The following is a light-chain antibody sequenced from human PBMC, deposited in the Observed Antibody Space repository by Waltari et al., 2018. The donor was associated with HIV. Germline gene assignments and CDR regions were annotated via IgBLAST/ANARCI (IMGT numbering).Light chain of an antibody. Sequence: EIVLTQSPDTLSVSPGERVTLSCSASKRVDSNFAWYHQEPGQAPRHLIFGTSSWAAGIPARISGSGSETESTLTISSLQSEDFAVYYCQQYNSWPWTFGQGTKVEVK. J-gene: IGKJ1*01. CDR1: KRVDSN. CDR2: GTS. V-gene: IGKV3-15*01. CDR3: QQYNSWPWT.